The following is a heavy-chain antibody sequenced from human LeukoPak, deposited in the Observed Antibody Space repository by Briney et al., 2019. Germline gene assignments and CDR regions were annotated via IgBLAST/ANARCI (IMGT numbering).Heavy chain of an antibody. D-gene: IGHD4/OR15-4a*01. CDR3: ARKSSMVKNGNYFDY. CDR2: ISSSSSTI. Sequence: PGGSLRLPCAASGFTFSSYSMNWVRQAPGEGLEWVSYISSSSSTIYYADSVKGRFTISRDNAKNSLYLQMNSLRDEDTAVYYCARKSSMVKNGNYFDYWGQGTLVTVSS. CDR1: GFTFSSYS. J-gene: IGHJ4*02. V-gene: IGHV3-48*02.